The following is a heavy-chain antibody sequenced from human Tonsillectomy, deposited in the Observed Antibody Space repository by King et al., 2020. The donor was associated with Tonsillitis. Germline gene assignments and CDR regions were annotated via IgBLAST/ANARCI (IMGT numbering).Heavy chain of an antibody. CDR2: IYSGGTT. CDR3: ARDSPLEDCTTNRCTPYYYYYMDV. Sequence: VQLVESGGGLIQPGGSLRLSCAASGFTVTSNYMSWVRQAPGKGLEWVSVIYSGGTTYYADSVKGRFTISRDSSKNTLYLQMNSLRAEDTAVYYCARDSPLEDCTTNRCTPYYYYYMDVWGKGTTVTVSS. D-gene: IGHD2-8*01. CDR1: GFTVTSNY. J-gene: IGHJ6*03. V-gene: IGHV3-53*01.